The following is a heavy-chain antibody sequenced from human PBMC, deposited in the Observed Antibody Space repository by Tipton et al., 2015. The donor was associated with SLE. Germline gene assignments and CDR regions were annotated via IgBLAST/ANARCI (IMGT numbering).Heavy chain of an antibody. D-gene: IGHD3-10*01. CDR3: ARELVYLDV. CDR2: ISWNSGSI. J-gene: IGHJ6*03. V-gene: IGHV3-9*01. Sequence: SLRLSCAASGFTFDDYAMHWVRQAPGKGLEWVSGISWNSGSIGYADSVKGRFTISRDDGKNSVSLHMNSLRVDDTALYYCARELVYLDVWGKGTTVTVSS. CDR1: GFTFDDYA.